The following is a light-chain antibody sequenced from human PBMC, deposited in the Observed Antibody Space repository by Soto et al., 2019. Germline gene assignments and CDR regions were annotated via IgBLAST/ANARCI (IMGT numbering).Light chain of an antibody. CDR1: QSTSTSY. V-gene: IGKV3-20*01. CDR2: GTS. CDR3: QQYDSSPSWT. Sequence: EIVLTQSPGTLSLSPGDRATLSCRASQSTSTSYLAWYQHKPGQAPRLIIYGTSSRATGIPDRFSGSGSETDFSLTLTRLEPEDFAVYYCQQYDSSPSWTFGQGTKLEIK. J-gene: IGKJ2*02.